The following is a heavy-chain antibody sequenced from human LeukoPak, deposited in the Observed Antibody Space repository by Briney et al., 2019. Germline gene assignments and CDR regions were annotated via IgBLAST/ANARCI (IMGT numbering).Heavy chain of an antibody. CDR1: GDSVTTYY. V-gene: IGHV4-59*02. Sequence: SETLSLTCTVSGDSVTTYYWSWIRQPPGKGLEWLGYVYYSGSATYNPSLKSRVTISVDTSKNQFSLRLSSVTAADAAVYYCARDGSNWSNDYYHGVDVWGQGTTVTVSS. CDR3: ARDGSNWSNDYYHGVDV. J-gene: IGHJ6*02. D-gene: IGHD4-11*01. CDR2: VYYSGSA.